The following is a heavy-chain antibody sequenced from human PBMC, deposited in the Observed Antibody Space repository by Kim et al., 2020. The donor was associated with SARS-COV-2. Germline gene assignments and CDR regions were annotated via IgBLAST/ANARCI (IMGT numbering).Heavy chain of an antibody. D-gene: IGHD2-2*01. V-gene: IGHV1-8*01. J-gene: IGHJ4*02. Sequence: GYAQKFQGRVTMTRNTSISTAYMELSSMRSEDTAVYYCARGSRKSRVLDYWGQGTLVTVSS. CDR3: ARGSRKSRVLDY.